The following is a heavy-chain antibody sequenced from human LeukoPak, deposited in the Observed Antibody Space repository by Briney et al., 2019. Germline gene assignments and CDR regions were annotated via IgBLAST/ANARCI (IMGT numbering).Heavy chain of an antibody. CDR2: IYPGDSDT. J-gene: IGHJ4*02. Sequence: GESLKISCKGFGYSFTTYWIGWVRQMPGKGLEWMGIIYPGDSDTRYSPSFQGQVTISADKSISTAYLQWSSLKASDTAMYYCARGLEYYDSSGYHDYWGQGTLVTVSS. V-gene: IGHV5-51*01. CDR3: ARGLEYYDSSGYHDY. D-gene: IGHD3-22*01. CDR1: GYSFTTYW.